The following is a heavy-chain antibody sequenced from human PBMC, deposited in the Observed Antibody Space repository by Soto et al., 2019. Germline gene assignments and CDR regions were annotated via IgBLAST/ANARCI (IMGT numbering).Heavy chain of an antibody. J-gene: IGHJ6*02. CDR2: ISYDGSNK. CDR1: GFTCSSYA. D-gene: IGHD2-2*01. Sequence: SVRLSFAASGFTCSSYAMHWVRQAPGKGLEWVAVISYDGSNKYYADSVKGRFTISRDNSKNTLYLQMNSLRAEDTAVYYCASPACSSTSCYGSLNYYYGMDVWGQGTTVTVSS. CDR3: ASPACSSTSCYGSLNYYYGMDV. V-gene: IGHV3-30-3*01.